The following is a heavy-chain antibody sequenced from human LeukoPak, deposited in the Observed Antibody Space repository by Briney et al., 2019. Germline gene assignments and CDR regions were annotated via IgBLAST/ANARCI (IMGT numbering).Heavy chain of an antibody. D-gene: IGHD3-22*01. Sequence: GGSLRLSCTASGFTFSSYAMHWVRQAPGKGLEWVAVISYDGSNKYYADSVKGRFTISRDNSKNTLYLQMNSLRAEDTAVYYCARDYYDSSGTLDYWGQGTLVTVSS. CDR1: GFTFSSYA. J-gene: IGHJ4*02. CDR3: ARDYYDSSGTLDY. CDR2: ISYDGSNK. V-gene: IGHV3-30-3*01.